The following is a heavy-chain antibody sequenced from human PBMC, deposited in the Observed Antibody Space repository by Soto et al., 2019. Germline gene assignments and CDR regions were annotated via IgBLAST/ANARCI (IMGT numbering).Heavy chain of an antibody. Sequence: GASVKVSCKASGGTFSSYAISWVRQAPGQGLEWMGGIIPIFGTANYAQKFQGRVTITADESTSTAYMELSSLRSEDTAVYYCARDRLATGIAAAGFDYWGQGTLVTVSS. D-gene: IGHD6-13*01. CDR2: IIPIFGTA. J-gene: IGHJ4*02. CDR1: GGTFSSYA. V-gene: IGHV1-69*13. CDR3: ARDRLATGIAAAGFDY.